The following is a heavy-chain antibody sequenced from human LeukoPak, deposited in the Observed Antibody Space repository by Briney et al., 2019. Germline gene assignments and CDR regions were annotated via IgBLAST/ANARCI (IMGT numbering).Heavy chain of an antibody. J-gene: IGHJ4*02. D-gene: IGHD3-10*01. CDR1: GGSISSGSYY. V-gene: IGHV4-61*02. Sequence: PSETLSLTCTVSGGSISSGSYYWSWIRQPAGKGLEWIGRIYTSGSTNYNPSLKSRVTISVDTSKNQFSLKLSSVTAADTAVYYCARAMSRTLWFGELDTDYWGQGTLVTVSS. CDR2: IYTSGST. CDR3: ARAMSRTLWFGELDTDY.